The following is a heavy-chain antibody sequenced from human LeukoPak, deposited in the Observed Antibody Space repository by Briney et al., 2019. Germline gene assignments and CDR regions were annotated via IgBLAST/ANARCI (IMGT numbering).Heavy chain of an antibody. V-gene: IGHV3-66*02. J-gene: IGHJ3*02. CDR3: ARSDSSSSRCASDI. CDR2: IFGGGST. D-gene: IGHD6-6*01. CDR1: GFTVSRNY. Sequence: GGSLRLSCAASGFTVSRNYMSWVRQAPGKGLEWVSGIFGGGSTYYADSVKGRFTISRDNSKNTLYLQMNSLRPEDTAVYYCARSDSSSSRCASDIWGLGTMVTVSS.